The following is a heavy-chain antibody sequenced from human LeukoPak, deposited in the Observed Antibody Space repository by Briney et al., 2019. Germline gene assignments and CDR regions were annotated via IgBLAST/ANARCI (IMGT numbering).Heavy chain of an antibody. CDR2: ISWNSGSI. CDR3: AKARTYDILTGYTR. J-gene: IGHJ4*02. V-gene: IGHV3-9*03. CDR1: GFTFDDYA. Sequence: GGSLRLSCAASGFTFDDYAMHWVRQAPGKGLEWVSGISWNSGSIGYADSVKGRFTISRDNAENSLYLQMNSLRAEDMALYYCAKARTYDILTGYTRWGQGTLVTVSS. D-gene: IGHD3-9*01.